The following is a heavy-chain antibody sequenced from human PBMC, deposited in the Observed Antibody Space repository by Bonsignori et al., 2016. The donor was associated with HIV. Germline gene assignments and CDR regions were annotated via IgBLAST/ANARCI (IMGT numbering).Heavy chain of an antibody. CDR1: GFTFSSYV. CDR3: AKAGYHYYAMDV. CDR2: VIGSGSKT. J-gene: IGHJ6*02. V-gene: IGHV3-23*01. Sequence: EVQLLESGGGLVQPGKSLRLSCAASGFTFSSYVMSWVRQAPGKGLEWVSGVIGSGSKTYYADSVKGRFTISRDNSKNTLYLQMSSLRVDDTGIYYCAKAGYHYYAMDVWGQGDHGHRLL.